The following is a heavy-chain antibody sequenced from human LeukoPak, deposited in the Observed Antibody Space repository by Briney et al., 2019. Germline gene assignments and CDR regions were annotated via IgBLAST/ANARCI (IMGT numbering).Heavy chain of an antibody. CDR3: ARGIDSGSPPLGTFEI. J-gene: IGHJ3*02. Sequence: ASVKVSCKASGYTFTSYGITWVRQAPGQGLEWTGWISAYNGNTNYAQKLQGRVTMTRDTSTSTAYMELRSLRSDDTAIYYCARGIDSGSPPLGTFEIWGQGTMVTVSS. V-gene: IGHV1-18*01. CDR1: GYTFTSYG. D-gene: IGHD1-26*01. CDR2: ISAYNGNT.